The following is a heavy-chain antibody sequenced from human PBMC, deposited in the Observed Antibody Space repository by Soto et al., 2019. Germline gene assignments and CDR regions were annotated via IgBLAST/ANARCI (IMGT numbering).Heavy chain of an antibody. CDR3: ARGSYYDSSGYEADYYGMDV. Sequence: GGSLRLSCAASGFTFSSYWMHWVRQAPGKGLVWVSRINSDGSSTSYADSVKGRFTISRDNAKNTLYLQMNSLRAEDTAVYYCARGSYYDSSGYEADYYGMDVWGQGTTVTVSS. J-gene: IGHJ6*02. CDR2: INSDGSST. D-gene: IGHD3-22*01. CDR1: GFTFSSYW. V-gene: IGHV3-74*01.